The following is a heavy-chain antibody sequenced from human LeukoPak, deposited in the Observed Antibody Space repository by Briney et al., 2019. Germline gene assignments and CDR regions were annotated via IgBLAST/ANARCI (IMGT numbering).Heavy chain of an antibody. J-gene: IGHJ6*03. CDR1: GFTFSSYS. Sequence: GGSLRLSCAASGFTFSSYSMNWVRQAPGKGLEWVSSISSSSSDIYYADSVKGRFTISRDNAKNSLYLQMNSLRADDTAVYYCARDRGWEPRAVPYYYYYYMDVWGKGTTLTVSS. D-gene: IGHD1-26*01. CDR3: ARDRGWEPRAVPYYYYYYMDV. V-gene: IGHV3-21*04. CDR2: ISSSSSDI.